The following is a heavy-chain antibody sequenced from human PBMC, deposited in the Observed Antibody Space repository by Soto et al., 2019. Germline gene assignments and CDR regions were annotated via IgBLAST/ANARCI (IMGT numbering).Heavy chain of an antibody. CDR3: ARSGRSLWFGDYVFDY. J-gene: IGHJ4*02. D-gene: IGHD3-10*01. Sequence: SETLSLTCTVSGGSISSYYGSWIRQPPGKGLEWIGEINHSGSTNYNPSLKSRVTISVDTSKNQFSLKLSSVTAADTAVYYCARSGRSLWFGDYVFDYWGQGTLVTVSS. CDR1: GGSISSYY. CDR2: INHSGST. V-gene: IGHV4-34*01.